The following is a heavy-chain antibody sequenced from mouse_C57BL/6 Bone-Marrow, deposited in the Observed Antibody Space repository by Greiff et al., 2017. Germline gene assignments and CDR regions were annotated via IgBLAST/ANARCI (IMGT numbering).Heavy chain of an antibody. CDR2: IDPENGDT. CDR1: GFNIKDDY. J-gene: IGHJ1*03. V-gene: IGHV14-4*01. Sequence: VQLKQSGAELVRPGASVKLSCTASGFNIKDDYMHWVKQRPEQGLEWIGWIDPENGDTEYASKFQGKATITANTSSNTAYLQLSSLTAEDTAVYYCTTGSGVWGTGTTVTVSS. CDR3: TTGSGV.